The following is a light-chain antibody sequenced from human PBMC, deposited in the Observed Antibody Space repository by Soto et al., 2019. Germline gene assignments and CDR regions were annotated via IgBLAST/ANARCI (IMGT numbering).Light chain of an antibody. Sequence: QSVLTQPPSASGTPGQRVTISCSGSSSNIGRNYVYWYQQLPGTAPKLLIYRNNQRPSGVPDRFSGSKSGTSASLAISGLGPEEEADYFCETGVDSLVVLGGGTRLPAL. V-gene: IGLV1-47*01. CDR1: SSNIGRNY. CDR2: RNN. J-gene: IGLJ2*01. CDR3: ETGVDSLVV.